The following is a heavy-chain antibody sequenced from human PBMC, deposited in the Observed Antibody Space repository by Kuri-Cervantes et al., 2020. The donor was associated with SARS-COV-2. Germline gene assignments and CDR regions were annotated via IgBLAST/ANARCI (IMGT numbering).Heavy chain of an antibody. V-gene: IGHV4-38-2*02. Sequence: GSLRLSCAVSGYSISSGYYWGWIRQPPGKGLEWIGYIYYSGSTNYNPSLKSRVTISVDTSKNRFSLKLSSVTAADTAVHYCARDNGRYGMDVWGQGTTVTVSS. CDR3: ARDNGRYGMDV. CDR2: IYYSGST. D-gene: IGHD2-8*01. CDR1: GYSISSGYY. J-gene: IGHJ6*02.